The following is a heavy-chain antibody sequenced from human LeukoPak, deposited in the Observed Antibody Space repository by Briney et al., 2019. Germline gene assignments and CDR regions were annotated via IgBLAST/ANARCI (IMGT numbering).Heavy chain of an antibody. CDR1: GFTFSSYD. V-gene: IGHV3-30*02. CDR2: IRYDGSNK. Sequence: GGSLRLSCAASGFTFSSYDMTWVRQAPGKGLEWVAFIRYDGSNKYYADSVKGRFTISRDNSKNTLYLQMNSLRAEDTAVYYCAKDLRLLLWFGELSPKGFDYWGQGTLVTVSS. J-gene: IGHJ4*02. D-gene: IGHD3-10*01. CDR3: AKDLRLLLWFGELSPKGFDY.